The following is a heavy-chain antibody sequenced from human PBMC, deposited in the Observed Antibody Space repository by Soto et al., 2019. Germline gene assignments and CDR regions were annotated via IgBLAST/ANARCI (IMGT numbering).Heavy chain of an antibody. Sequence: SLRLSCAASGFTFSSYGMHWVRQAPGKGLEWVAVIWYDGSNKYYADSVKGRFTISRDNSKNTLYLQMNSLRAEDTAVYYCARVNDGSGSYPADYWGQGTLVTVSS. CDR2: IWYDGSNK. D-gene: IGHD3-10*01. CDR1: GFTFSSYG. CDR3: ARVNDGSGSYPADY. V-gene: IGHV3-33*01. J-gene: IGHJ4*02.